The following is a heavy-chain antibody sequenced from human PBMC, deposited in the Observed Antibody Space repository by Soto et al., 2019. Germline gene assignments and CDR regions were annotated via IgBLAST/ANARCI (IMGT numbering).Heavy chain of an antibody. V-gene: IGHV3-48*01. D-gene: IGHD3-10*01. J-gene: IGHJ4*02. CDR2: ISSSSSTI. Sequence: GGSLRLSCAASGFTFSSYSMNWVRQAPGKGLEWVSYISSSSSTIYYADSVKGRFTISRDNAKNSLYLQMNSLRAEDTAVYYCARERGYGSGSYPFDYWGQGTLVTVSS. CDR3: ARERGYGSGSYPFDY. CDR1: GFTFSSYS.